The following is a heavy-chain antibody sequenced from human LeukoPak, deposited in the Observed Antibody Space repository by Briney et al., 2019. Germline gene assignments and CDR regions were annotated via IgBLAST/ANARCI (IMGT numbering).Heavy chain of an antibody. CDR3: AREAWADKFRSGYYYMDV. J-gene: IGHJ6*03. CDR2: IYSGGST. V-gene: IGHV3-53*01. Sequence: GGSLRLSCAASGFTVSSNYMSWVPQAPGKGLEWVSVIYSGGSTYYADSVKGRFTISRDNSKNTLYLQMNSLRAEDTAVYYCAREAWADKFRSGYYYMDVWGKGTTVTVSS. CDR1: GFTVSSNY. D-gene: IGHD2-15*01.